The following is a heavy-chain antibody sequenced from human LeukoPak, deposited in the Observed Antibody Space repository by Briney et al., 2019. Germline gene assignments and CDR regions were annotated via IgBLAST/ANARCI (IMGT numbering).Heavy chain of an antibody. CDR1: GFTFSSYW. CDR2: IKQDGSEK. CDR3: ARDPDSGWSTNWFDP. Sequence: GGSLRLSCAASGFTFSSYWISWVRQAPGKGLEWVANIKQDGSEKYYVDSVKGRFTISRDNAKNSLYLQMNSLRAEDTAVYYCARDPDSGWSTNWFDPWGQGTLVTVSS. V-gene: IGHV3-7*01. J-gene: IGHJ5*02. D-gene: IGHD6-19*01.